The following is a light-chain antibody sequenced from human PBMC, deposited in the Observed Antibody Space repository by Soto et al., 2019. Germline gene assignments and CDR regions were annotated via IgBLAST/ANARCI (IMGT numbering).Light chain of an antibody. J-gene: IGKJ4*01. CDR3: QQYRSSPLT. CDR1: QSVSSTY. V-gene: IGKV3-20*01. CDR2: GTS. Sequence: DIVLTQSPGTLSLSPGERATLSCRASQSVSSTYLAWYQQKTGQAPRLLIFGTSSMATGIPDRFSGSGSGTYFTLTISSLQPEDFAFYYCQQYRSSPLTFGGGTKVEIK.